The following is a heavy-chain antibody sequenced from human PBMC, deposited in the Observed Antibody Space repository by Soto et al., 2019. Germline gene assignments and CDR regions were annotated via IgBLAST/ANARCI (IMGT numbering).Heavy chain of an antibody. D-gene: IGHD1-26*01. CDR3: ARDGSGSYYYTDRSSDAFDI. CDR2: ISSSSSYI. J-gene: IGHJ3*02. V-gene: IGHV3-21*01. CDR1: GFTFSSYS. Sequence: GGSLRLSCAASGFTFSSYSMNWVRQAPGKGLEWVSSISSSSSYIYYADSVKGRFTISRDNAKNSLYLQMNSLRAEDTAVYYCARDGSGSYYYTDRSSDAFDIWGQGTMVTVSS.